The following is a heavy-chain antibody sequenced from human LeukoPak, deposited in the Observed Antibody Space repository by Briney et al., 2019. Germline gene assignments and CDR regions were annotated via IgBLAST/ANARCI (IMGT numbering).Heavy chain of an antibody. D-gene: IGHD3-22*01. CDR2: IYSGGGT. Sequence: GGSLRLSCAASGFIVSNNYMSWVRQAPGKGLEWVSVIYSGGGTFYSDSVKGRFTISRDYSKNTLYLQMNSLRAEDTAVYYCASSSGFDYWGQGTLVTVSS. CDR3: ASSSGFDY. CDR1: GFIVSNNY. J-gene: IGHJ4*02. V-gene: IGHV3-53*05.